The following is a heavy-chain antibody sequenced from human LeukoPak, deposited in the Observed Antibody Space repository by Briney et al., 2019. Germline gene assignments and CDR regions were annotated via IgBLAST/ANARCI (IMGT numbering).Heavy chain of an antibody. V-gene: IGHV4-34*01. J-gene: IGHJ4*02. CDR2: INHSGST. D-gene: IGHD3-9*01. CDR3: ATKSRLGIDY. Sequence: SETLSLTCAVYGGSFSGYYWSWIRQPPGKGLEWIGEINHSGSTNYNPSLKSRVTISVDTSKNQFSLKLSSVTAADTAVYYCATKSRLGIDYWGQGTLVTVSS. CDR1: GGSFSGYY.